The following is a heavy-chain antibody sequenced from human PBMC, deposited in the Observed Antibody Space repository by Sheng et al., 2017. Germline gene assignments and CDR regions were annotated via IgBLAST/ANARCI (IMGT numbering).Heavy chain of an antibody. D-gene: IGHD6-6*01. CDR1: GYTLTNYG. CDR3: TREGYSSSDVDY. J-gene: IGHJ4*02. V-gene: IGHV1-18*01. CDR2: SALIMGTR. Sequence: QVQLVQSGPEVKKPGASVRVSCKASGYTLTNYGISWVRQAPGQGLEWVDGSALIMGTRNYGTKVQGRVSMTTDTSTNTAYMDLRSLTSDDTAVYYCTREGYSSSDVDYVGPG.